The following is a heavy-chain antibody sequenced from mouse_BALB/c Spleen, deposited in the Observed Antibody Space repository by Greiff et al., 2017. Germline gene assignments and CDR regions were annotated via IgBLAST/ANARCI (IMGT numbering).Heavy chain of an antibody. Sequence: ESGPGLVKPSQSLSLTYSVTGYSITSGYYWNWIRQFPGNKLEWMGYISYDGSNNYNPSLKNRISITRDTSKNQFFLKLNSVSTEDTATYYCARGDGNYEGIYAMDYWGQGTSVTVSS. CDR1: GYSITSGYY. CDR2: ISYDGSN. CDR3: ARGDGNYEGIYAMDY. V-gene: IGHV3-6*02. J-gene: IGHJ4*01. D-gene: IGHD2-1*01.